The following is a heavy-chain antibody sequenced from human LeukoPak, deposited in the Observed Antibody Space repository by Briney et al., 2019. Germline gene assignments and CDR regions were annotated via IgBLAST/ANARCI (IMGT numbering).Heavy chain of an antibody. CDR3: AKRSRRYSSSWYEFSCFDY. D-gene: IGHD6-13*01. V-gene: IGHV3-30*04. CDR2: ISYDGSNK. J-gene: IGHJ4*02. CDR1: GFTFSSYA. Sequence: GGSLRLSCAASGFTFSSYAMHWVRQAPGKGLEWVAVISYDGSNKYYADSVKGRFTISRDNSKNTLYLQMNSLRAEDTAVYYCAKRSRRYSSSWYEFSCFDYWGQGTLVTVSS.